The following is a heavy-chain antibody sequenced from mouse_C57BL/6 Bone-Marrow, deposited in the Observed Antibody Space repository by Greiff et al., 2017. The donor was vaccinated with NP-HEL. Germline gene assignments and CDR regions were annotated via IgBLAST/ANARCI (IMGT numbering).Heavy chain of an antibody. CDR3: ASPKTAQATYYAMDY. J-gene: IGHJ4*01. Sequence: EVQLQQSGPELVKPGASVKISCKASGYTFTDYYMNWVKQSHGKSLEWIGDINPNNGGTSYNQKFKGKATLTVDKSSSTAYMELRSLTSEDSAVYYCASPKTAQATYYAMDYWGQGTAVTVSS. CDR1: GYTFTDYY. V-gene: IGHV1-26*01. CDR2: INPNNGGT. D-gene: IGHD3-2*02.